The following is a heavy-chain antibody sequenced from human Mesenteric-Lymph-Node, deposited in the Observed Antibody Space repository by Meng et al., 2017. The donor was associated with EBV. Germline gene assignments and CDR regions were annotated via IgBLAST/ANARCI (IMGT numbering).Heavy chain of an antibody. CDR2: ISQSGDT. D-gene: IGHD3-3*02. J-gene: IGHJ4*02. Sequence: HVHLQQCGPGLLVPSEPLPLTCEASGGSFIGHHWSSIRQPPGKGLEYIGEISQSGDTTYNPSLKSRVTISVDRSRNQFSLKMASVTAADTAVYYCARGAIFGIVITYFDYWSQGTLVTVSS. CDR1: GGSFIGHH. V-gene: IGHV4-34*01. CDR3: ARGAIFGIVITYFDY.